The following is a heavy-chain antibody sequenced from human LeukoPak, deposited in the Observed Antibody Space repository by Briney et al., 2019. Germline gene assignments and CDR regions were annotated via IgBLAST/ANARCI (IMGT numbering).Heavy chain of an antibody. J-gene: IGHJ6*03. CDR3: ARDHPRVVPAASLGDYYYYYMDV. V-gene: IGHV1-69*05. D-gene: IGHD2-2*01. CDR1: GGTFNNYA. CDR2: IIPIFGTA. Sequence: ASVKVSCKASGGTFNNYAISWVRQAPGQGLEWMGGIIPIFGTANYAQKLQGRVTMTTDTSTSTAYMELRSLRSDDTAVYYCARDHPRVVPAASLGDYYYYYMDVWGKGTTVTVSS.